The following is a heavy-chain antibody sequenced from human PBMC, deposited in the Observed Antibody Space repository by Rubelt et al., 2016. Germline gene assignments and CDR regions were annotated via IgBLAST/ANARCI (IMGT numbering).Heavy chain of an antibody. CDR3: AREGGNWFDP. Sequence: QVQLVQSGAEVKKPGASVKVSCKASGYTFTGYYMHWVRQAPGQGLEWMGWINPNSGGKKNDRKVKGRVTRTRDTSISTAYMELSRLRSDDTAVYYCAREGGNWFDPWGQGTLVTVSS. CDR1: GYTFTGYY. D-gene: IGHD3-16*01. J-gene: IGHJ5*02. V-gene: IGHV1-2*02. CDR2: INPNSGGK.